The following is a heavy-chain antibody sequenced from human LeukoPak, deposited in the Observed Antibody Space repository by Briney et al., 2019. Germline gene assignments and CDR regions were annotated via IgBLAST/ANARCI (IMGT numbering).Heavy chain of an antibody. J-gene: IGHJ4*02. V-gene: IGHV3-30*03. D-gene: IGHD2-8*01. CDR1: GFTFSSYG. CDR2: ISYDGSNK. Sequence: GGSLRLSCAASGFTFSSYGMHWVRQAPGKGLEWVAVISYDGSNKYYADSVKGRFTISRDNSKNTLYLQMISLRAEDTAVYYCARDSHAPFDYWGQGTLVTVSS. CDR3: ARDSHAPFDY.